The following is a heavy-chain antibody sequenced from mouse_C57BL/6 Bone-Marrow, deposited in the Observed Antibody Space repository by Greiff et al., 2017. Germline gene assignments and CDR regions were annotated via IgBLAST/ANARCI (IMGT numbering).Heavy chain of an antibody. CDR2: INPYNGGT. Sequence: VQLQQSGPVLVKPGASVKMSCKASGYTFTDYYMNWVKQSHGKSLEWIGVINPYNGGTSYNQKFKGKATLTVDKSSSTAYMELNSLTSEDSAVYYCASPLYYDYLDYWGQGTTLTVSS. D-gene: IGHD2-4*01. V-gene: IGHV1-19*01. CDR1: GYTFTDYY. CDR3: ASPLYYDYLDY. J-gene: IGHJ2*01.